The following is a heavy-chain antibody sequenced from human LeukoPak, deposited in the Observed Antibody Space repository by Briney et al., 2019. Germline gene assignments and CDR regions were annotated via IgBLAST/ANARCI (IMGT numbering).Heavy chain of an antibody. CDR1: GFTFSSYA. J-gene: IGHJ3*02. CDR3: ARTMTTVTTGAFDI. Sequence: GGSLRLSCAASGFTFSSYAMSWVRQAPGKGLEWVSSISSSSSYIYYADSVKGRFTISRDNAKNSLYLQMNSLRAEDTAVYYCARTMTTVTTGAFDIWGQGTMVTVSS. V-gene: IGHV3-21*01. D-gene: IGHD4-17*01. CDR2: ISSSSSYI.